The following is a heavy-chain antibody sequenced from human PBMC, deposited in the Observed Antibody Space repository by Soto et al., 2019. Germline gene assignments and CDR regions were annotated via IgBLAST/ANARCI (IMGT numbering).Heavy chain of an antibody. CDR1: GGTFSSYA. J-gene: IGHJ4*02. CDR2: IIPIFGTA. CDR3: ARQFIQYCSGGSCETSI. D-gene: IGHD2-15*01. V-gene: IGHV1-69*13. Sequence: GASVKVSCKASGGTFSSYAISWVRQAPGQGLEWMGGIIPIFGTANYAQKFQGRVTITADESTSTAYMELSSLRSEDTAVYYCARQFIQYCSGGSCETSIWGQGTLVTVSS.